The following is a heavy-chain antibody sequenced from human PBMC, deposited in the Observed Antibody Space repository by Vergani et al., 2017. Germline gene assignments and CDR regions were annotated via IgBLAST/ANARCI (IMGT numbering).Heavy chain of an antibody. V-gene: IGHV3-33*08. J-gene: IGHJ4*02. D-gene: IGHD5-12*01. CDR1: GFTFSSYA. CDR2: IWYDGSNK. CDR3: ARDRSGYVRYYFDY. Sequence: QVQLVESGGGVVQPGRSLRLSCAASGFTFSSYAMHWVRQAPGKGLEWVAVIWYDGSNKYYADSVKGRFTISRDNSKNTLYLQMNSLRAEDTAVYYCARDRSGYVRYYFDYWGQGTLVTVSS.